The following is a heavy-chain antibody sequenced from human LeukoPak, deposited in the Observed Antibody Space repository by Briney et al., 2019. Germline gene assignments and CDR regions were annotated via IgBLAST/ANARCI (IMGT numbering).Heavy chain of an antibody. D-gene: IGHD1-14*01. Sequence: PSETLSLTCTVSSGSISTSNYYWGWVRQPPGKALEWIGNIFYSGSTYYNPSLKSRVTISVDTSKNQFSLRLSSVTATDTAVYYCARLNKPGWFDPWGQGTLVTVSS. CDR2: IFYSGST. V-gene: IGHV4-39*01. CDR3: ARLNKPGWFDP. J-gene: IGHJ5*02. CDR1: SGSISTSNYY.